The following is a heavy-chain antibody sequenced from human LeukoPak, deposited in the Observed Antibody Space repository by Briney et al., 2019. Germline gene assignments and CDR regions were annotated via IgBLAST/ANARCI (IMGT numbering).Heavy chain of an antibody. D-gene: IGHD4/OR15-4a*01. J-gene: IGHJ4*02. V-gene: IGHV3-64D*06. CDR1: GFTFSSYA. CDR2: ISTNGGST. CDR3: VKRLNNYFDY. Sequence: GGSLRLSCSASGFTFSSYAMHWVRQAPGKGLEFVSGISTNGGSTYYADSVKARFTISRDNSKNALYLQMSSLRAEDTAVYYCVKRLNNYFDYWGQGALVTVSS.